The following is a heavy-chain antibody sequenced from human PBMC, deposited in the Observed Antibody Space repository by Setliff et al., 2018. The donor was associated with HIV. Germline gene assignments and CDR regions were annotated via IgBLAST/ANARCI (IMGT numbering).Heavy chain of an antibody. V-gene: IGHV4-39*07. Sequence: SETLSLTCTVSGGPISSYYWGWIRQPPGKGLEWIGSIYYSGSTNYNPSLKSRVTISVDTSKNQFSLKLSSVTAADTAVYYCARDNLTATTVTTYHYYYMDIWGKGTTVTVSS. CDR3: ARDNLTATTVTTYHYYYMDI. CDR1: GGPISSYY. D-gene: IGHD4-17*01. CDR2: IYYSGST. J-gene: IGHJ6*03.